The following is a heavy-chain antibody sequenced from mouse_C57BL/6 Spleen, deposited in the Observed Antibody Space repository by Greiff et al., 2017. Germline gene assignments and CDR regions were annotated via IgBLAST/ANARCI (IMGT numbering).Heavy chain of an antibody. CDR1: GFTFSSYA. V-gene: IGHV5-9-1*02. J-gene: IGHJ1*03. CDR2: ISSGGDYI. CDR3: TRVMTTVVAHWYFDV. D-gene: IGHD1-1*01. Sequence: EVKLMESGEGLVKPGGSLKLSCAASGFTFSSYAMSWVRQTPEKRLEWVAYISSGGDYIYYADTVKGRFTISRDNARNTLYLQMSSLKSEDTAMYYCTRVMTTVVAHWYFDVWGTGTTVTVSS.